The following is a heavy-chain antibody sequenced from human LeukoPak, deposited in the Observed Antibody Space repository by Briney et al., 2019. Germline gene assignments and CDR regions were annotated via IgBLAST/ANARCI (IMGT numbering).Heavy chain of an antibody. Sequence: TLSLTWTVSGGSISSGSYYWSWIRQPAGKGLEWIGRIFTSGNTNYNPSLKSRVTISVDTSKNQFSLKLSSVTAADTAVYYCTRDDYSTRFDPWGQGMLVTVSS. J-gene: IGHJ5*02. CDR1: GGSISSGSYY. CDR2: IFTSGNT. V-gene: IGHV4-61*02. D-gene: IGHD3-16*01. CDR3: TRDDYSTRFDP.